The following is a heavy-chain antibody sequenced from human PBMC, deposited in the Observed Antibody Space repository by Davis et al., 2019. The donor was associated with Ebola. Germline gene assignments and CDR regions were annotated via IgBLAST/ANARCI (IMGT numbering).Heavy chain of an antibody. V-gene: IGHV3-21*01. CDR1: GFTFSSYT. CDR2: ISSSSSYI. J-gene: IGHJ4*02. Sequence: GGSLRLSCAASGFTFSSYTMNWVRQAPGKGLEWVSSISSSSSYIYYADSVKGRFTISRDNAKNSLYLQMNSLRAEDTAVYYCARDRSTYYDFWSGSISGDYFDYWGQGTLVTVSS. CDR3: ARDRSTYYDFWSGSISGDYFDY. D-gene: IGHD3-3*01.